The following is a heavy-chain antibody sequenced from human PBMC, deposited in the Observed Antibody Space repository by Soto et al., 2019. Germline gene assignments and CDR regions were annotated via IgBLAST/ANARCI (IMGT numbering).Heavy chain of an antibody. V-gene: IGHV5-51*01. CDR2: IYPGDSDI. J-gene: IGHJ4*02. CDR1: GYTFPTYW. CDR3: ARAYYDILTGHRLAPYFFVH. Sequence: PGEALKISCKGSGYTFPTYWIVWVRQMPGKGLEWMGSIYPGDSDIRYSPSFQGQVTISADKSINPAYLQWSSLKASDTAMYYCARAYYDILTGHRLAPYFFVHWGQGTLLTVSS. D-gene: IGHD3-9*01.